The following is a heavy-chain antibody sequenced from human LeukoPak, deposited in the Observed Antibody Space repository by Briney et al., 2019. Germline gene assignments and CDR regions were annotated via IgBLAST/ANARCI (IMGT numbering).Heavy chain of an antibody. CDR3: ARCSKAGIAAAGSPYYYYGMDV. Sequence: PSETLSLTCTVSGGSISSYYWSWIRQPPGKGLEWIGYIYCSGSTNYNPSLKSRVTISVDTSKNQFSLKLSSVTAADTAVYYCARCSKAGIAAAGSPYYYYGMDVWGQGTTVTVSS. CDR2: IYCSGST. V-gene: IGHV4-59*01. CDR1: GGSISSYY. D-gene: IGHD6-13*01. J-gene: IGHJ6*02.